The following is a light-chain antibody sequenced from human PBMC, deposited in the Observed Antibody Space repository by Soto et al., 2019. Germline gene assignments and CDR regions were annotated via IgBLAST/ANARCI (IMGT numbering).Light chain of an antibody. CDR2: DAS. CDR3: QQFNSFPIT. Sequence: AIQLTQSPSSLSASVGDRVTITCRASQGMGSDLAWYQQKPGKAPKFLIYDASSLESGVPSRFSGSGSGTDFTLTISSLQPEDFATYYCQQFNSFPITFGQGTRLEIK. V-gene: IGKV1-13*02. CDR1: QGMGSD. J-gene: IGKJ5*01.